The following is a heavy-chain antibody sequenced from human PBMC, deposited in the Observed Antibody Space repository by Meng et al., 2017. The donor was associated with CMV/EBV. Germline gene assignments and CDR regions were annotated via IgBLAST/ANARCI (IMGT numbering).Heavy chain of an antibody. V-gene: IGHV1-2*02. Sequence: ASVKVSCKASGYTFTGYYMHRVRQAPGQGLEWMGWINPNSGGTNYAQKFQGRVTMTRDTSISTAYMELSRLRSDDTAVYYCARGRGSSFSYYGMDVWGQGTTVTVSS. CDR2: INPNSGGT. CDR1: GYTFTGYY. D-gene: IGHD6-6*01. CDR3: ARGRGSSFSYYGMDV. J-gene: IGHJ6*02.